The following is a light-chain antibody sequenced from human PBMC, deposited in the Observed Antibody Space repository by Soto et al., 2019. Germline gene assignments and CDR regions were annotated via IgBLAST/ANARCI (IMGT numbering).Light chain of an antibody. CDR3: TSYTPSSTYV. J-gene: IGLJ1*01. CDR1: SSDVGNYDY. CDR2: AVS. Sequence: QSALTQPASASGSPGQSITISCTGTSSDVGNYDYVSWYQQYPGKAPKLMIYAVSRRPSGVPNRFSGSKSGNTASLTISGLQAEDEADYYCTSYTPSSTYVFGTGTKLTVL. V-gene: IGLV2-14*03.